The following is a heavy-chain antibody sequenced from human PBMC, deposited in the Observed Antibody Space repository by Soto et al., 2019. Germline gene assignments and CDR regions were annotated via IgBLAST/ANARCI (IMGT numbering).Heavy chain of an antibody. J-gene: IGHJ4*02. CDR2: IYDGGTT. CDR3: ARYFTYGAQRFDY. D-gene: IGHD3-10*01. CDR1: GDSMNTYF. V-gene: IGHV4-59*01. Sequence: PSETLSLTCSVSGDSMNTYFWTWIRQPPGKGLEWIGYIYDGGTTNYNPSLKSRAAISVDTSKNQFSLNLTSVTAADTAMYYCARYFTYGAQRFDYWGQGALVTVSS.